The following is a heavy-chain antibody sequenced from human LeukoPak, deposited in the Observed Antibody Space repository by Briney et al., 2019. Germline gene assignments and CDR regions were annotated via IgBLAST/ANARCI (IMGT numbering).Heavy chain of an antibody. V-gene: IGHV3-21*01. CDR2: ISSSSSYI. CDR3: ARGDLLDV. Sequence: GGSLRLSCAAFRFIFSSYSMNWVRQAPGKGLEWVSSISSSSSYIYYADSVKGRFTISRDNAKNSLYLQTNRLRTEDTAVFYCARGDLLDVWGKGTTVTVSS. J-gene: IGHJ6*04. CDR1: RFIFSSYS.